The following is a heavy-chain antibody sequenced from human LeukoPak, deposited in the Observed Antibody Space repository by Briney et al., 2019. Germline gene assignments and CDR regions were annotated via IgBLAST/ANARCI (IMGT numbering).Heavy chain of an antibody. V-gene: IGHV4-61*02. D-gene: IGHD6-19*01. CDR2: IYTSGST. Sequence: SQTLSLTCTVSGGSISSGSYYWSWIRQPAGKGLEWIGRIYTSGSTNYSPSLKSRVTISVDTSKDQFSLKLSSVTAADTAVYYCARDLWAAGTRWFDPWGQGTLVTVSS. J-gene: IGHJ5*02. CDR1: GGSISSGSYY. CDR3: ARDLWAAGTRWFDP.